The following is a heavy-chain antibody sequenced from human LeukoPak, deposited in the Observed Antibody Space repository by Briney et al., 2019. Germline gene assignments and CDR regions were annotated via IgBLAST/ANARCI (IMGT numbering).Heavy chain of an antibody. CDR2: INHSGST. J-gene: IGHJ4*02. CDR3: ARGRNYYDSSGYTGGYIDY. D-gene: IGHD3-22*01. Sequence: SETLSLTCAVYGGSFSGYYWSWIRQPPGKGLEWIGEINHSGSTNYNPSLKSRVTISVDTSKNQFSLKLSSVTAADTAVYYCARGRNYYDSSGYTGGYIDYWGQGALVTVSS. CDR1: GGSFSGYY. V-gene: IGHV4-34*01.